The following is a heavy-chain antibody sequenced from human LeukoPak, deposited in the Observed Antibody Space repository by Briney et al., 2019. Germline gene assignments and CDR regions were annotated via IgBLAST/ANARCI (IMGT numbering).Heavy chain of an antibody. V-gene: IGHV1-2*02. CDR3: ARGMGTGTTGHLLGY. D-gene: IGHD1-7*01. CDR1: GYTFTGYY. CDR2: INPNSGGT. Sequence: ASVKLSCKASGYTFTGYYMHWVRQAPGQGLEWMGWINPNSGGTNYAQKFQGRVTMTRDTAISTAYMELSRLRSDDTAVYYCARGMGTGTTGHLLGYWGQGTLVTVSS. J-gene: IGHJ4*02.